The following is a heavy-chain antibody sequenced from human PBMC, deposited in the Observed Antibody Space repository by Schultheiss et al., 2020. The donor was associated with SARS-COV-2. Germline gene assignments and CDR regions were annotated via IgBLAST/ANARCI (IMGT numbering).Heavy chain of an antibody. CDR1: GGTFSSYA. CDR3: ATDYNWNYGNFDY. J-gene: IGHJ4*02. Sequence: KISCKASGGTFSSYAISWVRQAPGQGLEWMGGIIPIFGTANYAQKFQGRVTITADKSTSTAYMELSSLRSEDTAVYYCATDYNWNYGNFDYWGQGTLVTVSS. D-gene: IGHD1-7*01. V-gene: IGHV1-69*06. CDR2: IIPIFGTA.